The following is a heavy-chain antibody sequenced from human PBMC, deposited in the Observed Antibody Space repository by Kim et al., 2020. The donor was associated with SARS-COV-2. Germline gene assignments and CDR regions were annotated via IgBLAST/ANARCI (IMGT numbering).Heavy chain of an antibody. D-gene: IGHD3-22*01. CDR3: ARKYYYDSSGYYLNWFDP. Sequence: SETLSLTCTVSGGSISSSSYYWGWIRQPPGKGLEWIGSIYYSGSTYYNPSLKSRVTISVDTSKNQFSLKLSSVTAADTAVYYCARKYYYDSSGYYLNWFDPWGQGTLVTVSS. CDR1: GGSISSSSYY. CDR2: IYYSGST. J-gene: IGHJ5*02. V-gene: IGHV4-39*01.